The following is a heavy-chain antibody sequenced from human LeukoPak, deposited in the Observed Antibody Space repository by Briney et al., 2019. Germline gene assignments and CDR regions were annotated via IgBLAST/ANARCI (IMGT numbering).Heavy chain of an antibody. CDR3: ARDSASIAAAVYWYFDL. D-gene: IGHD6-13*01. J-gene: IGHJ2*01. CDR2: IWYDGSNE. CDR1: GFTFNTYA. V-gene: IGHV3-33*01. Sequence: PGGSLRLSCAASGFTFNTYAMNWVRQAPGKGLEWVAVIWYDGSNEYYADSVKGRFTISRDNSKNTLYLQMNSLRAEDSAVYFCARDSASIAAAVYWYFDLWGRGTLVTVS.